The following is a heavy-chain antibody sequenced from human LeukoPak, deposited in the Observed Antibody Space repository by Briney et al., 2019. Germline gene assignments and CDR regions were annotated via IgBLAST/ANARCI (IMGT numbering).Heavy chain of an antibody. CDR3: AKAATTVGDY. D-gene: IGHD4-11*01. J-gene: IGHJ4*02. CDR1: GFTFSNYW. Sequence: PGGSLRLSCAASGFTFSNYWMNWVRQAPGKGLECLANIKQDGSETYYADSVKGRFTISRDNAKNSLYLQMNSLRAEDTAVYYCAKAATTVGDYWGQGTLVTVSS. V-gene: IGHV3-7*01. CDR2: IKQDGSET.